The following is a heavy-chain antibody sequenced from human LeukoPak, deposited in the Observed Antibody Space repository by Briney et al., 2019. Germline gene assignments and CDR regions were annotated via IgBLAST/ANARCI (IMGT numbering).Heavy chain of an antibody. Sequence: SETLSLTCAVSGGSISSSNWWSWVRQPPGKGLEWIGEINHSGSTNYNPSLKSRVTISVDTSKNQFSLKLSSVTAADTAVYYCARGRGIVVVTAIRFDYWGQGTLVTVSS. D-gene: IGHD2-21*02. CDR2: INHSGST. CDR3: ARGRGIVVVTAIRFDY. V-gene: IGHV4-4*02. J-gene: IGHJ4*02. CDR1: GGSISSSNW.